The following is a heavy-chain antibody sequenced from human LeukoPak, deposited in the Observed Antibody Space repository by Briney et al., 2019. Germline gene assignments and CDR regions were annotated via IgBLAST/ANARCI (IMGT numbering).Heavy chain of an antibody. J-gene: IGHJ4*02. Sequence: GGSLRLSCTASEFTVSRNYMLWVRQAPGKGLEWVSLIFSNGDTHYADSVKGRFTISRDTSKNTVSLQMNSLRVEDTAMYYCTRDQMDYWGQGTLVTVSS. CDR1: EFTVSRNY. CDR2: IFSNGDT. D-gene: IGHD5-24*01. CDR3: TRDQMDY. V-gene: IGHV3-53*01.